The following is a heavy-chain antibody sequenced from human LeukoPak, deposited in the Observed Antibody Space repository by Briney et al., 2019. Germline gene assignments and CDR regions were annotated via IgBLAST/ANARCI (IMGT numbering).Heavy chain of an antibody. CDR1: GFTFSSYS. CDR3: ARSNIGDNAFDI. D-gene: IGHD2-21*01. Sequence: GGSLRLSCAASGFTFSSYSMNWVRQAPGKGLEWVSYISSSSSLIYYADSVKGRFTISRDSAKSSLYLQMNSLAAEDTAVYYCARSNIGDNAFDIWGQGTMVTVSS. V-gene: IGHV3-48*01. J-gene: IGHJ3*02. CDR2: ISSSSSLI.